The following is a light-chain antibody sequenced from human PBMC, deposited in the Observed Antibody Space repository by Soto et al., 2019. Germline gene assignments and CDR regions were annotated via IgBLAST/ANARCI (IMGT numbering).Light chain of an antibody. J-gene: IGKJ2*01. CDR1: QRVSNNY. CDR3: QQYGTAPPRYT. Sequence: ELVLTQSPGTLSLSPGERATLSCRASQRVSNNYLAWYQQKPGQAPRLLIYGTSSRATGSPDRFSGSGSGTDFTLTISRLEPEDSAVYYCQQYGTAPPRYTFGQGTKVDIK. V-gene: IGKV3-20*01. CDR2: GTS.